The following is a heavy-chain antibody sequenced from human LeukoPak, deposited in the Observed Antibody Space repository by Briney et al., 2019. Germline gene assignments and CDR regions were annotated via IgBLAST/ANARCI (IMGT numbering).Heavy chain of an antibody. CDR1: GFTFSSYA. CDR3: ARDTADCGGDCYSDGYYFDY. Sequence: GGSLRLSCAASGFTFSSYAMHWVRQAPGKGLEWVAVISYDGSNKYYADSVKGRFTISRDNSKNTLYLQMNSLRAEDTAVYYCARDTADCGGDCYSDGYYFDYWGQGTLVTVSS. CDR2: ISYDGSNK. J-gene: IGHJ4*02. V-gene: IGHV3-30-3*01. D-gene: IGHD2-21*02.